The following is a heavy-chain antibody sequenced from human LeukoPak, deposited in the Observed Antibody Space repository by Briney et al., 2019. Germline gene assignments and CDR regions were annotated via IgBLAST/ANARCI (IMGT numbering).Heavy chain of an antibody. CDR3: AKVGYSGSPRGAFDI. Sequence: PGGSLRLSCAASGFTFSSYAMTWVRQAPGKGLEWVPAISGSGGGTYYADSVKGRFTISRDNSKNTLYLQMNSLRAEDTAVYYCAKVGYSGSPRGAFDIWGQGTMVTVSS. J-gene: IGHJ3*02. CDR2: ISGSGGGT. D-gene: IGHD1-26*01. V-gene: IGHV3-23*01. CDR1: GFTFSSYA.